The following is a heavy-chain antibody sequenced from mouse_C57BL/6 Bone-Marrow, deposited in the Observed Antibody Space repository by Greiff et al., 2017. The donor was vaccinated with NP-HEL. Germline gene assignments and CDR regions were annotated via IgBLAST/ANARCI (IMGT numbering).Heavy chain of an antibody. Sequence: QVQLQQPGAELVKPGASVKLSCKASGYTFTSYWMQWVKQRPGQGLEWIGEIDPSDSYTNYNQKFKGMATLTVDTSSSTAYMQLSSLTSEDSAVYYCARWGVYYDYDGFAYWGQGTLVTVSA. CDR3: ARWGVYYDYDGFAY. CDR2: IDPSDSYT. J-gene: IGHJ3*01. CDR1: GYTFTSYW. D-gene: IGHD2-4*01. V-gene: IGHV1-50*01.